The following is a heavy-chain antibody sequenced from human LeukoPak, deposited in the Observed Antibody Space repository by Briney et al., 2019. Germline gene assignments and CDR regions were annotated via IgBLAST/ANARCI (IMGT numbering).Heavy chain of an antibody. V-gene: IGHV1-46*01. CDR1: GYTFTSYS. Sequence: ASVKISCKASGYTFTSYSMHWVRQAPGQGLEWMGIFNPSGGSPSYAQKFQGRVTMTSDTSTSTVYMELSSLRSEDTAVYYCARAGHYFCYWGQGTLVTVSS. CDR3: ARAGHYFCY. J-gene: IGHJ4*02. CDR2: FNPSGGSP.